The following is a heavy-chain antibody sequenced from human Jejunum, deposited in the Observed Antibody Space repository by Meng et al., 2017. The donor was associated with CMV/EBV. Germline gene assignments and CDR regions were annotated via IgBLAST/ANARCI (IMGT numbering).Heavy chain of an antibody. V-gene: IGHV3-30*02. Sequence: ASCFLFSNSGMHWVRQAPGKGLEWVSFIRPDTSGDYYTDSVKGRFTISRDTSKNTLYLQMNSLRAEDMAVYYCAKTPGRWETLDFWGQGTRVTVSS. D-gene: IGHD1-26*01. CDR2: IRPDTSGD. CDR3: AKTPGRWETLDF. CDR1: CFLFSNSG. J-gene: IGHJ4*02.